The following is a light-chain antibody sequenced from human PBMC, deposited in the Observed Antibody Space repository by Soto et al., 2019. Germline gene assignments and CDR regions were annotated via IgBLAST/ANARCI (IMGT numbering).Light chain of an antibody. Sequence: QSALTLPASVSGSPGQSITIACTGTSSDVGSYNLVSWYQQHPGKAPKLMISEVSKRPSGVSNRFSGSKSGSTASLTISGLQAEDEADYYCCSYAGSSTFYVFGTGTKLTVL. J-gene: IGLJ1*01. CDR1: SSDVGSYNL. CDR3: CSYAGSSTFYV. CDR2: EVS. V-gene: IGLV2-23*02.